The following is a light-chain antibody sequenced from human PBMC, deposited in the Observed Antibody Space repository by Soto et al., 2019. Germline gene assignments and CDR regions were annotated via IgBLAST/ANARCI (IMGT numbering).Light chain of an antibody. CDR1: QSVSSN. Sequence: EKVMMQSPATLSVSPGERATLSCRASQSVSSNLAWYQQKPGQAPRLLIYGASSRATDIPGRFSGSGSGTEFTLTISSLQSEDFAVYYCQQYDNWPITFGQGTRLEIK. J-gene: IGKJ5*01. V-gene: IGKV3-15*01. CDR3: QQYDNWPIT. CDR2: GAS.